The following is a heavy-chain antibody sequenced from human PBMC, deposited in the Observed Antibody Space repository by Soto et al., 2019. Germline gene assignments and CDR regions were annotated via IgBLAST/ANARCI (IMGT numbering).Heavy chain of an antibody. CDR2: IYPADPDT. D-gene: IGHD6-13*01. CDR1: GYSFTNYW. Sequence: GESLKISCKGSGYSFTNYWIGWVRQMPGKGLEWMGLIYPADPDTRYSPSFQGQVTFSADKSLNTAYLQWNSLKTSDTAIYYCARTSAAGKYYYGMDVWGQGTTVTVSS. J-gene: IGHJ6*02. CDR3: ARTSAAGKYYYGMDV. V-gene: IGHV5-51*01.